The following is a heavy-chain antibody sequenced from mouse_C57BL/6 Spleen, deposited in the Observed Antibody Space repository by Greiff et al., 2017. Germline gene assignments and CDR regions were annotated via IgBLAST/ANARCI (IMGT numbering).Heavy chain of an antibody. CDR1: GFNIKDDY. CDR3: TRGYYQFYYAMDY. Sequence: VHVKQSGAELVRPGASVKLSCTASGFNIKDDYMHWVKQRPEQGLEWIGWIDPENGDTEYASKFQGKATITADTSSNTAYLQLSSLTSEDTAVYYCTRGYYQFYYAMDYWGQGTSVTVSS. V-gene: IGHV14-4*01. CDR2: IDPENGDT. D-gene: IGHD2-3*01. J-gene: IGHJ4*01.